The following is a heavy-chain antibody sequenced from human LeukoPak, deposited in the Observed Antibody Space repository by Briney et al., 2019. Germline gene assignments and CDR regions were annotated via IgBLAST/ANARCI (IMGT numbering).Heavy chain of an antibody. V-gene: IGHV3-23*01. CDR1: GFTFSSYV. CDR3: ARDAGGQWLRRREKLYYYGMDV. D-gene: IGHD6-19*01. Sequence: GGSLRLSCAASGFTFSSYVMSWVRQAPGKGLEWVAALTSSSVTTYYGDSVKGRFTISRDNSKNTLYLQMNSLRAEDTAVYYCARDAGGQWLRRREKLYYYGMDVWGQGTTVTVSS. CDR2: LTSSSVTT. J-gene: IGHJ6*02.